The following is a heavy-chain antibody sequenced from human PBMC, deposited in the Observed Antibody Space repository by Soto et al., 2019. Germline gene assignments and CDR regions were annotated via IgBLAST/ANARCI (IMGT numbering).Heavy chain of an antibody. CDR1: GGTFGSHG. J-gene: IGHJ4*02. CDR3: VRGAMANFDY. V-gene: IGHV1-69*13. CDR2: LIAMLGTP. Sequence: GASVKVSCKASGGTFGSHGIAWVRQAPGQGLEWMGGLIAMLGTPTYARKVQGRATITADESLTSSYLELRSLRSEDTAVYFCVRGAMANFDYWGQGTVVTVSS. D-gene: IGHD5-18*01.